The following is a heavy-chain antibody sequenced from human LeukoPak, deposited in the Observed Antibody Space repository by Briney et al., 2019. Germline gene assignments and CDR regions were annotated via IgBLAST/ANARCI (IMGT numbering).Heavy chain of an antibody. V-gene: IGHV1-8*01. CDR1: GYTFTSYD. CDR2: MSPNSGNT. D-gene: IGHD7-27*01. CDR3: ARGPPNWGFDY. J-gene: IGHJ4*02. Sequence: ASVKVSCKASGYTFTSYDINWARQATGQGLEWMGWMSPNSGNTGYAQKFQGRVTMTRNTSISTAYVELSSLRSEDTAVYYCARGPPNWGFDYWGQGTLVTVSS.